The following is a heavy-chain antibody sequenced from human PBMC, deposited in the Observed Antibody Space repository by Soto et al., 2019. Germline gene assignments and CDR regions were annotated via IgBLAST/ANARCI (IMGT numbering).Heavy chain of an antibody. V-gene: IGHV2-70*12. CDR3: AQYLYYNSLSFDH. CDR2: IDWDDVK. J-gene: IGHJ4*02. CDR1: GGSISSGDYY. Sequence: TLSLTCSVSGGSISSGDYYWNWIRQPPGKALEWLALIDWDDVKYYSTSLKTRLTISKDTSKNQVVLTMTNMDPVDTATYCCAQYLYYNSLSFDHWGQGTLVTVSS. D-gene: IGHD1-1*01.